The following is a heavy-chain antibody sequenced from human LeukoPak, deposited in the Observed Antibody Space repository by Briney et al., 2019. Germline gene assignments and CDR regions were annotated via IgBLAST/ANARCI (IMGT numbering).Heavy chain of an antibody. V-gene: IGHV3-30-3*01. CDR2: ISYDGSNK. CDR3: ARDFREDGDYVFDY. J-gene: IGHJ4*02. Sequence: GRSLRLSCAASGFTFSSYAMHWVRQAPGKGLEWVAVISYDGSNKYCADSVKGRFTISRDNSKNTLYLQMNSLRAEDTAVYYCARDFREDGDYVFDYWGQGTLVTVSS. D-gene: IGHD4-17*01. CDR1: GFTFSSYA.